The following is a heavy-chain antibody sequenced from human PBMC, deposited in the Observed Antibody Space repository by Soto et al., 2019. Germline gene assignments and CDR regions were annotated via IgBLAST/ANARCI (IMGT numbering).Heavy chain of an antibody. CDR2: IYYSGST. J-gene: IGHJ4*02. CDR1: GGSVSSGSYY. CDR3: ESYSSGWYDVSY. D-gene: IGHD6-19*01. V-gene: IGHV4-61*01. Sequence: QVQLQESGPGLVKPSETLSLTCTVSGGSVSSGSYYWSWIRQPPGKGLEWIGYIYYSGSTNYNPSLRSRVTISVDTSKNQFSLKLSSVTAADTAVYYCESYSSGWYDVSYWGQGTLVIVSS.